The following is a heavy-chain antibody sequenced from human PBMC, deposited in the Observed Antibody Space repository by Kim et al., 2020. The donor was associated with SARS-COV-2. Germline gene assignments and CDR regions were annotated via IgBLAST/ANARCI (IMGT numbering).Heavy chain of an antibody. D-gene: IGHD2-2*01. V-gene: IGHV3-7*01. Sequence: GGSLRLSCAASGFTFSSYWMSWVRQAPGKGLEWVANIKQDGSEKYYVDSVKGRFTISRDNAKNSLYLQMNSLRAEDTAVYYCARAKVVVTYIWFDPWGQGTLVTVSS. CDR1: GFTFSSYW. CDR2: IKQDGSEK. J-gene: IGHJ5*02. CDR3: ARAKVVVTYIWFDP.